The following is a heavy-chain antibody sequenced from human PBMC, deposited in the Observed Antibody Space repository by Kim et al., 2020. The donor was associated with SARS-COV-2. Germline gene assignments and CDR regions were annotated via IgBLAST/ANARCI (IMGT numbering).Heavy chain of an antibody. CDR1: GYTFTSYG. J-gene: IGHJ5*02. CDR3: ARDGYYDSSGPTQFDP. Sequence: ASVKVSCKASGYTFTSYGISWVRQAPGQGLEWMGWISAYNGNTNYAQKLQGRVTMTTDTSTSTAYMELRSLRSDDTAVYYCARDGYYDSSGPTQFDPWGQGTLVTISS. D-gene: IGHD3-22*01. CDR2: ISAYNGNT. V-gene: IGHV1-18*01.